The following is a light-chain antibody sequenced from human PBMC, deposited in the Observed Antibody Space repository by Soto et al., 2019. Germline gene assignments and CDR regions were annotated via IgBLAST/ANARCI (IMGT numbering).Light chain of an antibody. CDR2: SAS. V-gene: IGKV1-12*01. Sequence: IQMTQSPSSLSASIGDRVTITCRASQGIGVRLAWFQQKPGKAPQYLIQSASILQSGVPSRFTGSGSRTEFILTINSLQPEDVAIYYCLQVNSFPRTFGQGTKVEIK. J-gene: IGKJ1*01. CDR1: QGIGVR. CDR3: LQVNSFPRT.